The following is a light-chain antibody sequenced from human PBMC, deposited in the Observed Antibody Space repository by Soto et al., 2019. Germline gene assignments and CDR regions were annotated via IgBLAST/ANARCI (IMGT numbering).Light chain of an antibody. CDR1: SSNIGAGYD. CDR2: GNN. CDR3: QSYDSSLSAYV. Sequence: QSVLTQPPSVSLAPGQRVTISCTGSSSNIGAGYDVHWYQQLPGTAPKLLIHGNNNRPSGVPDRFSGSMSGTVASLAFAGLQAEDEADYYCQSYDSSLSAYVFGTGTKVTVL. J-gene: IGLJ1*01. V-gene: IGLV1-40*01.